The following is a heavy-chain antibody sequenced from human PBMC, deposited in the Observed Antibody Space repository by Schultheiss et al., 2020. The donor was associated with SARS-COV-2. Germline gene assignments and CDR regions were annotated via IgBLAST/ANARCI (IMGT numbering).Heavy chain of an antibody. V-gene: IGHV3-23*01. CDR3: ARERPEQWLVLGWLFDY. CDR2: ISGSGGST. CDR1: GFTFSSYA. J-gene: IGHJ4*02. Sequence: GGSLRLSCAASGFTFSSYAMSWVRQAPGKGLEWVSTISGSGGSTYYADSVKGRFTISRDNSKNTLYLQMNSLRAEDTAVYYCARERPEQWLVLGWLFDYWGQGTLVTVSS. D-gene: IGHD6-19*01.